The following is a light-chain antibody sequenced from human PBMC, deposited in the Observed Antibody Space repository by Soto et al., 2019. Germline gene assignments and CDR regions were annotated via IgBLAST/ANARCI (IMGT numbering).Light chain of an antibody. J-gene: IGKJ1*01. CDR1: PSISRY. CDR3: QQNYGTPGT. Sequence: DIQLTQSPSSLSASVGDRITITCRSSPSISRYLNWYQQRPGTAPKVLIFGANSLQSGVPSRFSGSGSGTEFTLTISSLQPEDFATYYCQQNYGTPGTFGQGTKVDVK. V-gene: IGKV1-39*01. CDR2: GAN.